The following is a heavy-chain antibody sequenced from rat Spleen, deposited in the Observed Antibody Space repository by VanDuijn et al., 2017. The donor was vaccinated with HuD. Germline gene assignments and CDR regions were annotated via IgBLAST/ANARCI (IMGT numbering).Heavy chain of an antibody. J-gene: IGHJ4*01. D-gene: IGHD1-10*01. CDR1: GFTFSDYG. V-gene: IGHV5-29*01. CDR2: ISYGDSSGHSST. CDR3: TRGGNYALDA. Sequence: EVQLVESDGGLVQPGRSLKLSCAASGFTFSDYGMAWVRQAPTKGLEWVATISYGDSSGHSSTYYRDSVKGRFTISRDNAQNTLYLQMNSLRSEDTATYYCTRGGNYALDAWGQGASVTVSS.